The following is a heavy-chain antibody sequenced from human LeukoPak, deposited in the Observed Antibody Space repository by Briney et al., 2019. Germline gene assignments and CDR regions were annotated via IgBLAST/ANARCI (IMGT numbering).Heavy chain of an antibody. Sequence: SQTPSLTCAVAGGSISSGGYSWSWIRQPPGKGLEWMGYIYHSCSTYYSPSLKSRVTISVDRSKNQFSLKLSPVTAADTAVYYCAREPCCYDSSGHIPGAFDIWGQGTMVTVSS. CDR2: IYHSCST. V-gene: IGHV4-30-2*01. CDR3: AREPCCYDSSGHIPGAFDI. D-gene: IGHD3-22*01. CDR1: GGSISSGGYS. J-gene: IGHJ3*02.